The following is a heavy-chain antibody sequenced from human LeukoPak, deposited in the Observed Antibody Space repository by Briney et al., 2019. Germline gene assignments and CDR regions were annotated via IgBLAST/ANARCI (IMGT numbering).Heavy chain of an antibody. D-gene: IGHD6-19*01. CDR3: ARDPPIAVAGVYYYMDV. CDR1: GFTFSSYW. CDR2: IKQDGSEK. V-gene: IGHV3-7*01. J-gene: IGHJ6*03. Sequence: GGSLRLSCAASGFTFSSYWMSWVRQAPGKGLEWVANIKQDGSEKYYVDSVKGRFTISRDNAKNSLYLQMNSLRAEDTAVYYCARDPPIAVAGVYYYMDVWGKGTTVTVSS.